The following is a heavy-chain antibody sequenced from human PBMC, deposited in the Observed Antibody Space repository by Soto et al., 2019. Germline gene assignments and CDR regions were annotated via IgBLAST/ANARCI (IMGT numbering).Heavy chain of an antibody. CDR3: AKVTHGDGVLYAFDI. V-gene: IGHV3-23*01. CDR2: ITGSGGSR. J-gene: IGHJ3*02. D-gene: IGHD4-17*01. CDR1: GFTSSNYA. Sequence: GGSLRLSCAASGFTSSNYAMSWVRQAPGKGLEWVSGITGSGGSRYYADSVKGRFTIARDNSKNTLFLQMKSLRAEDTAVYYCAKVTHGDGVLYAFDIWGQGTMVTVSS.